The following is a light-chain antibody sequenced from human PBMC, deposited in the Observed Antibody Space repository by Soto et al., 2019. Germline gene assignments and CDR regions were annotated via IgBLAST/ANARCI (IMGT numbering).Light chain of an antibody. J-gene: IGKJ1*01. CDR1: QSISNR. CDR3: QHYGGMWA. Sequence: IQMTQSPSTLSASVGDRVIITCRASQSISNRVAWYQQKPGKAPKILIYDASNLESGVPSRFRGGGSGTYFILTINSLQPDDFASYYCQHYGGMWAFGHGTKVEIK. V-gene: IGKV1-5*01. CDR2: DAS.